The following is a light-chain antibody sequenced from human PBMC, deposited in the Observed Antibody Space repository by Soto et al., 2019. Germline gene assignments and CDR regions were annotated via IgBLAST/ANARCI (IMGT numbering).Light chain of an antibody. CDR1: QSVGSK. CDR2: GAS. Sequence: EIVMTQSPATLSVSPGERVTLSCRASQSVGSKLVCYQQKPGQAPRLLIYGASSRATGIPDRFSGSGSGTDFTLTISRLGPEDFAVYYCQQYGNSPITFGQGTRLESK. V-gene: IGKV3-20*01. CDR3: QQYGNSPIT. J-gene: IGKJ5*01.